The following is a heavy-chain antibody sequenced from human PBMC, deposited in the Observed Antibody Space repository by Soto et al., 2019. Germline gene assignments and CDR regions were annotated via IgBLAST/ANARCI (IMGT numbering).Heavy chain of an antibody. CDR1: GGSFSGYY. J-gene: IGHJ6*02. Sequence: ASETLSLTCAVYGGSFSGYYWIWIRQPPGKGLEWIGEINHSGSTNYNPSLKSRVTISVDTSKNQFSLKLSSVTAADTAVYYCARGGLLWFGEFYYYYYGMDVWGQGTTVTVSS. V-gene: IGHV4-34*01. D-gene: IGHD3-10*01. CDR3: ARGGLLWFGEFYYYYYGMDV. CDR2: INHSGST.